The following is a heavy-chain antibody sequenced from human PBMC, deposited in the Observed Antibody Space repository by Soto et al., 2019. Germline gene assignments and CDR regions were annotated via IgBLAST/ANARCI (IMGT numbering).Heavy chain of an antibody. J-gene: IGHJ3*02. CDR1: GFTFSDHY. D-gene: IGHD3-10*01. Sequence: EVQLVESGGGLVQPGGSLRLSCAASGFTFSDHYMDWVRQAPGKGLEWVGRTRNKANSYTTEYAASVKGRINISRDDSKNSLYLQMNSLKTEDTAVYYCARVMLLLWFGEFDAFDIWGQGTMVTVSS. CDR3: ARVMLLLWFGEFDAFDI. V-gene: IGHV3-72*01. CDR2: TRNKANSYTT.